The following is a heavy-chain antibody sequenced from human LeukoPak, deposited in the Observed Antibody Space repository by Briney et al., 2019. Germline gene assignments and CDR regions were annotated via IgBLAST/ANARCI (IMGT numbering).Heavy chain of an antibody. CDR2: INPSGGST. J-gene: IGHJ6*03. CDR3: ARDSDERGYSYGPPGRFYYYYYMDV. D-gene: IGHD5-18*01. V-gene: IGHV1-46*01. CDR1: GYTFTSYY. Sequence: ASVKVSCKASGYTFTSYYMHWVRQAPGQGLEWMGIINPSGGSTSYAQKFQGRVTMTRDMSTSTVYMELSSLRSEDTAVYYCARDSDERGYSYGPPGRFYYYYYMDVWGKGTTVTVSS.